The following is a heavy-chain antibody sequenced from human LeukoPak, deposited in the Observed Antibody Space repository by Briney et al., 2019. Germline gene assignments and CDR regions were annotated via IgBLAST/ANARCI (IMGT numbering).Heavy chain of an antibody. V-gene: IGHV5-51*01. CDR3: ARLTMVRGVLDRFDY. J-gene: IGHJ4*02. D-gene: IGHD3-10*01. CDR1: GYSFTSYW. Sequence: GESLKISCKGSGYSFTSYWIGWVRQMPGKGLEWMGIINPGDSDTRYSPSFQGQVTISADKSISTAYLQWSSLKASDTAMYYCARLTMVRGVLDRFDYWGQGTLVTVSS. CDR2: INPGDSDT.